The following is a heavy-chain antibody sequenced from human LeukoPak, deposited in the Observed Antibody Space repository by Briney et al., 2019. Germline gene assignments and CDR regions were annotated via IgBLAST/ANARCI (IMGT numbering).Heavy chain of an antibody. J-gene: IGHJ4*02. Sequence: ASVKVSCKASGYTFTDYYMHWVRQVPGQGFEWMGWINPNSGNTGYAQKFQGRVTMTRNTSISTAYMELSSLRSEDTAVYYCARGRQLDYYDSSGYPWDYWGQGTLVTVSS. V-gene: IGHV1-8*02. CDR2: INPNSGNT. D-gene: IGHD3-22*01. CDR1: GYTFTDYY. CDR3: ARGRQLDYYDSSGYPWDY.